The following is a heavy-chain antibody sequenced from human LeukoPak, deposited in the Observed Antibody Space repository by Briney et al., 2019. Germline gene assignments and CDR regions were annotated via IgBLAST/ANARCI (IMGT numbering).Heavy chain of an antibody. Sequence: NLGESLKISCKGSGYSFTNYWIGWVRQMPGKGLDWMGIIYPGDSDTRYSPSFQGQATISADKSISTAYLQWNSLKASDTAMYYCARHRQQWLLADYWGQETLVTVSS. J-gene: IGHJ4*02. CDR1: GYSFTNYW. CDR3: ARHRQQWLLADY. D-gene: IGHD6-19*01. CDR2: IYPGDSDT. V-gene: IGHV5-51*01.